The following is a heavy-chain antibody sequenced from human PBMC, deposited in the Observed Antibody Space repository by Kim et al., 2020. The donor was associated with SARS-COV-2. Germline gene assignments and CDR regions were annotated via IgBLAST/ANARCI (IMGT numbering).Heavy chain of an antibody. CDR1: GFTFDDYG. J-gene: IGHJ5*02. V-gene: IGHV3-20*01. Sequence: GGSLRLSCAASGFTFDDYGMSWVRQAPGKGLEWVSGINWNGGSTGYADSVKGRFTISRDNAKNSLYLQMNSLRAEDTALYHCARVVAAAGYNWFDPWGQGTLVTVSS. D-gene: IGHD6-13*01. CDR3: ARVVAAAGYNWFDP. CDR2: INWNGGST.